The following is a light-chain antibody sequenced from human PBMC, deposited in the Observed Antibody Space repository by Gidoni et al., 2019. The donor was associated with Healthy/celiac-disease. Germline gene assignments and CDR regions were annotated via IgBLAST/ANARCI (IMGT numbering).Light chain of an antibody. V-gene: IGKV1-39*01. CDR3: QQSYSTPWT. CDR2: AAS. CDR1: QSISSY. Sequence: DIQMTQAPSSLSASVGDRVTITCRASQSISSYLNWYQQKPGKAPNLLIYAASSLQRGVPARFSASGSWTDFTLTISSLQPEDFATYYCQQSYSTPWTFGQGTKVEIK. J-gene: IGKJ1*01.